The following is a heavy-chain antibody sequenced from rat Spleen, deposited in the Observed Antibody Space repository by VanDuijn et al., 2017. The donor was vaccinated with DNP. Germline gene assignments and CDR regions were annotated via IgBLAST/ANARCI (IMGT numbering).Heavy chain of an antibody. CDR1: GLTFSNYA. V-gene: IGHV5S13*01. CDR2: ITNSGSDT. Sequence: EVQLVESGGGLVQPGRSLKLSCAASGLTFSNYAMAWVRQAPTKGLEWVASITNSGSDTKYRDSVKGRFTISRDNAKNTLYLQMNSLRSEDMATYYCARWYSSGFCFDYWGQGVMVTVSS. CDR3: ARWYSSGFCFDY. J-gene: IGHJ2*01. D-gene: IGHD4-3*01.